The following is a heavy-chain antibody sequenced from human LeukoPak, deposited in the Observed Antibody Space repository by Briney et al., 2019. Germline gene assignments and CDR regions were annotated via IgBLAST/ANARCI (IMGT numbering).Heavy chain of an antibody. Sequence: GGSLTLSCAASGFTFRSYWMHWVRQAPGKGLVWVSRINSNGSSTSYGDSVKGRFTISRDNAKNTLYLQMNSLRAEDTAVYYCARDGGSYEDYWGQGTLVTVSS. J-gene: IGHJ4*02. D-gene: IGHD1-26*01. CDR2: INSNGSST. V-gene: IGHV3-74*01. CDR3: ARDGGSYEDY. CDR1: GFTFRSYW.